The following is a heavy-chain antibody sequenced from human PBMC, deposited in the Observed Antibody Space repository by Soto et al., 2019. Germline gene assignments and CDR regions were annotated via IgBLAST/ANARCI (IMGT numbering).Heavy chain of an antibody. V-gene: IGHV3-30-3*01. CDR3: ATRLWYYYDEGGSPGH. CDR2: ISYDGSDK. CDR1: EFTLSSYA. Sequence: GLSQRLSCAASEFTLSSYAIHWVRQAQGKGLVWVALISYDGSDKDFADSVKGRFTISRDNSRNTLFLQMNSLRAEDTALYYCATRLWYYYDEGGSPGHWGQGPLVTVSS. J-gene: IGHJ4*02. D-gene: IGHD3-22*01.